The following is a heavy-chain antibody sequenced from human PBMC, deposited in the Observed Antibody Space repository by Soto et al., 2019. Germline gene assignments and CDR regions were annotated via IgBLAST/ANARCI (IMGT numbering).Heavy chain of an antibody. Sequence: SETLSLTCAVSGGSISSGGYSWSWIRQPPGKGLEWIGYIYHSGSTYYNPSLKSRVTISVDRSKNQFSLKLSSVTAADTAAYYCARVGEWPHEALDYWGQGTLVT. D-gene: IGHD3-16*01. CDR3: ARVGEWPHEALDY. CDR2: IYHSGST. J-gene: IGHJ4*02. CDR1: GGSISSGGYS. V-gene: IGHV4-30-2*01.